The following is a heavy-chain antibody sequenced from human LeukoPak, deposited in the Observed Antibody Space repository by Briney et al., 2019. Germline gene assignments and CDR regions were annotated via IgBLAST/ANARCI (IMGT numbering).Heavy chain of an antibody. J-gene: IGHJ4*02. CDR1: GFXVSSNY. CDR2: IYSGGST. D-gene: IGHD6-13*01. Sequence: GGSLRLSCAASGFXVSSNYISWVRQAPGKGLEWVSVIYSGGSTYYADSVKGRFTISRDNSKNTLYLQMNSLRAEDTAVYYCARDFIAAADYYWGQGTLVTVSS. CDR3: ARDFIAAADYY. V-gene: IGHV3-66*01.